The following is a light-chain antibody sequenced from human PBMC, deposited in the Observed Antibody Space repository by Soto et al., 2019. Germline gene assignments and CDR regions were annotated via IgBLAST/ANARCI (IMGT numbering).Light chain of an antibody. Sequence: DIQMTQSPSTLSASVGDRVIITCRASQSINNCLAWYQQKPGKAPNLLIYKAYILESGVPSRFSGSGSGTEFTLTIDSLQPADFATYYCQQCNTYSRTFGQGTRWISN. J-gene: IGKJ1*01. CDR3: QQCNTYSRT. CDR1: QSINNC. V-gene: IGKV1-5*03. CDR2: KAY.